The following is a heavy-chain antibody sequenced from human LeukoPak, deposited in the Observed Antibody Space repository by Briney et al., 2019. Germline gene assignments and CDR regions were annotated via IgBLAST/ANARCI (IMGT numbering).Heavy chain of an antibody. CDR2: IYYSGST. V-gene: IGHV4-39*01. CDR1: GGSISSSSYY. D-gene: IGHD5-12*01. J-gene: IGHJ4*02. Sequence: SETLSLTCTVSGGSISSSSYYWGWIRQPPGKGLEWIGSIYYSGSTYYNPSLKSRVTISVDTSKNQFSLKLSSVTAADTAVYYCARLGWLRYSFDYWGQGTLVTVSS. CDR3: ARLGWLRYSFDY.